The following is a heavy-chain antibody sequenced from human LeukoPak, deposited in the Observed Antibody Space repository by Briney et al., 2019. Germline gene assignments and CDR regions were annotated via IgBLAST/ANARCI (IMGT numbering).Heavy chain of an antibody. CDR3: AGGGGNDFFDY. V-gene: IGHV3-66*01. CDR2: IYSRGST. Sequence: GGSLRLSCAASGFTVSSNCMSWVRQAPGKGLEWVSLIYSRGSTYYADSVKDRFTISRDNSKNTLYLQMNTLRAENTAVYYCAGGGGNDFFDYTGEGTLFTVSS. D-gene: IGHD1-1*01. J-gene: IGHJ4*02. CDR1: GFTVSSNC.